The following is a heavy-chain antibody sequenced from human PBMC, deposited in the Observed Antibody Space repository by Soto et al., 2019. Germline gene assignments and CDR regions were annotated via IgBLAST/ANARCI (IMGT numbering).Heavy chain of an antibody. CDR1: GFTFRNAW. D-gene: IGHD3-10*01. CDR2: IKSFSDGETT. Sequence: PGGSLRLSCEGSGFTFRNAWMSWVRQAPGKGLEWVGRIKSFSDGETTNYAAPVKGRFTISRDDSKNTLYLRMSSPKSEDTAVYYCTTDRILWFGEYTFATDVWGQGTTVTVSS. CDR3: TTDRILWFGEYTFATDV. J-gene: IGHJ6*02. V-gene: IGHV3-15*01.